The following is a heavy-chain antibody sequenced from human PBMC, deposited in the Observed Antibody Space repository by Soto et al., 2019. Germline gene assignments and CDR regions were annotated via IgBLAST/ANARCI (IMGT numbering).Heavy chain of an antibody. CDR1: GDSISSTHW. Sequence: TSETLSLTCVVSGDSISSTHWWTWVRQTPGTGLEWIGEVYHTGSTNYNPSLKNRVTISVDTSNNQFSLNLKSLTAADTAVYYCARHDGFSSGWIFDYWGHGTLVTVSS. V-gene: IGHV4-4*02. CDR2: VYHTGST. CDR3: ARHDGFSSGWIFDY. D-gene: IGHD6-19*01. J-gene: IGHJ4*01.